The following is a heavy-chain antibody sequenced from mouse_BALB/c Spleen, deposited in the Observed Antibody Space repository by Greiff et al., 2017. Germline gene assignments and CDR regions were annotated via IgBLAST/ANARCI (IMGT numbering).Heavy chain of an antibody. CDR2: IDPENGDT. D-gene: IGHD2-14*01. CDR1: GFNIKDYY. J-gene: IGHJ4*01. Sequence: EVQLQQSGAELVRSGASVKLSCTASGFNIKDYYMHWVKQRPEQGLEWIGWIDPENGDTEYAPKFQGKATMTADTSSNTAYLQLSSLTSEDTAVYYCNANDRYDGYYAMDYWGQGTSVTVSS. V-gene: IGHV14-4*02. CDR3: NANDRYDGYYAMDY.